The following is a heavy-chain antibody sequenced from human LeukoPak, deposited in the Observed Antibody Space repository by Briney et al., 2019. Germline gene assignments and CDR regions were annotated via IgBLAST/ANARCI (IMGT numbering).Heavy chain of an antibody. D-gene: IGHD3-22*01. Sequence: GGSLRPSCAASGFTFSSYAMSWVRQAPGKGLEWVSAISGSGGSTYYADSVKGRFTISRDNSKNTLYLQMNSLRAEDTAVYYCAKDTRVSSGKRGSDYWGQGTLVTVSS. J-gene: IGHJ4*02. CDR2: ISGSGGST. V-gene: IGHV3-23*01. CDR1: GFTFSSYA. CDR3: AKDTRVSSGKRGSDY.